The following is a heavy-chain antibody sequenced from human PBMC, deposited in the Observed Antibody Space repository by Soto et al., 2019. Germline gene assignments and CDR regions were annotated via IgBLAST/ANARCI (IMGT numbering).Heavy chain of an antibody. J-gene: IGHJ6*02. Sequence: SVKGRFTTSRDNSKNTLDLQMNSLRAEDTAVYYCAKDRIVMIRGVMNYYGMDVWGQGTTVTVSS. D-gene: IGHD3-10*01. V-gene: IGHV3-30*02. CDR3: AKDRIVMIRGVMNYYGMDV.